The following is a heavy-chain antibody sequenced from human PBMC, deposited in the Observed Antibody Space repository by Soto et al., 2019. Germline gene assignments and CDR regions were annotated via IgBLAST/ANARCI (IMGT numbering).Heavy chain of an antibody. V-gene: IGHV4-59*01. J-gene: IGHJ3*02. CDR2: IYYSGST. CDR1: GGSISSYY. CDR3: ARGRDSSSWYGEDHDAFDI. Sequence: PSETLSLTCTVSGGSISSYYWSWIRQPPGKGLEWIGYIYYSGSTNYNPSLKSRVTISVDTSKNQFSLKLSSVTAADTAVYYCARGRDSSSWYGEDHDAFDIWGQGTMVTVS. D-gene: IGHD6-13*01.